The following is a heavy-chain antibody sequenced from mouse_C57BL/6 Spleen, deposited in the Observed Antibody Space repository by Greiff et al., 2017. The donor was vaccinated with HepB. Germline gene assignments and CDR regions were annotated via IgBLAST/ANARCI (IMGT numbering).Heavy chain of an antibody. Sequence: QVQLKESGAELVKPGASVKLSCKASGYTFTEYTIHWVKQRSGQGLEWIGWFYPGSGSIKYNEKFKDKATSTADKSSSTVYMELSRLTSEDSAVYFCARHEVLTGYFDYWGQGTTLTVSS. CDR3: ARHEVLTGYFDY. J-gene: IGHJ2*01. V-gene: IGHV1-62-2*01. CDR2: FYPGSGSI. D-gene: IGHD4-1*01. CDR1: GYTFTEYT.